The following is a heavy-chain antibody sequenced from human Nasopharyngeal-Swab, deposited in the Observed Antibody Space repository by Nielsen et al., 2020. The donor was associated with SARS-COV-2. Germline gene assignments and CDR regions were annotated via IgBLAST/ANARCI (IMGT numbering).Heavy chain of an antibody. CDR2: INPSGGST. Sequence: WVRQAPGQGLEWMGIINPSGGSTSYAQKFQGRVTMTRDTSTSTVYMELSSPRSEDTAVYYCAREDYYDSSGYPPYYYYGMDVWGQGTTVTVSS. V-gene: IGHV1-46*01. J-gene: IGHJ6*02. D-gene: IGHD3-22*01. CDR3: AREDYYDSSGYPPYYYYGMDV.